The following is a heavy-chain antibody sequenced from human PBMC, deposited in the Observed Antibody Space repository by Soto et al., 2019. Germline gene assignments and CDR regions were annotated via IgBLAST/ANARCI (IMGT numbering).Heavy chain of an antibody. CDR1: GLTVSGKKY. J-gene: IGHJ3*02. D-gene: IGHD5-12*01. V-gene: IGHV3-53*01. CDR2: VYDLDGT. CDR3: ATWHLREHAYDI. Sequence: DVQLVESGGGLIQPGGSLRLSCVASGLTVSGKKYMAWVRQAPGKGPEWVSGVYDLDGTYYADSVRGRFTTSIDSSRTTVYLQMRALRPDDTVIYFCATWHLREHAYDIWGQGTMVTVSS.